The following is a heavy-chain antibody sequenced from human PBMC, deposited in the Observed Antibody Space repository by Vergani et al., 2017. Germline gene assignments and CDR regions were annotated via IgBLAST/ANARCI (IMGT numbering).Heavy chain of an antibody. D-gene: IGHD3-22*01. CDR1: GFTFSSYG. CDR3: AKGYSSGYYSYFQH. J-gene: IGHJ1*01. Sequence: QVQLVESGGGVVQPGRSLRLSCAASGFTFSSYGMHWVRQAPGKGLEWVAVIWYDGSNKYYADSVKGRFTISRDNSKNSLYLQMNSLRAEDTALYYCAKGYSSGYYSYFQHWGQGTLVTVSS. CDR2: IWYDGSNK. V-gene: IGHV3-33*06.